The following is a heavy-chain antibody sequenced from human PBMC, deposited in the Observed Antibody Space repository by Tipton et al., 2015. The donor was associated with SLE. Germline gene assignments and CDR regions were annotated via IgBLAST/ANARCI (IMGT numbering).Heavy chain of an antibody. CDR2: MFYTGSA. V-gene: IGHV4-39*07. D-gene: IGHD5/OR15-5a*01. Sequence: TLSLTCTVSGASVSSSVYSWGWIRQPPGKGLQWIGAMFYTGSAHYNPSLKGRVAISVDTSKNVFSLKLSSVTAADTAVYYCAGVSRDAFEIWGQGTMVTVSS. CDR3: AGVSRDAFEI. J-gene: IGHJ3*02. CDR1: GASVSSSVYS.